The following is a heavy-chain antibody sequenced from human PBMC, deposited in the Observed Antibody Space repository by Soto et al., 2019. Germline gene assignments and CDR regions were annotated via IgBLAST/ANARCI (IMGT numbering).Heavy chain of an antibody. V-gene: IGHV3-30*18. CDR3: AKDREEQWLDLSDYYYGMDV. J-gene: IGHJ6*02. CDR2: ISYDGSNK. D-gene: IGHD6-19*01. Sequence: GSLRLSCAASGFTFSSYGMHWVRQAPGKGLEWVAVISYDGSNKYYADSVKGRFTISRDNSKNTLYLQMNSLRAEDTAVYYCAKDREEQWLDLSDYYYGMDVWGQGTTVTVSS. CDR1: GFTFSSYG.